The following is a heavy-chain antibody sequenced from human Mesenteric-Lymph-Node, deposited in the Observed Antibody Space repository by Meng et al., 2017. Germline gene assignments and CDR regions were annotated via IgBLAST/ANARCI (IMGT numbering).Heavy chain of an antibody. J-gene: IGHJ4*02. D-gene: IGHD1-26*01. CDR3: ARAGIHSGSYYPLDY. CDR2: IYSSGST. CDR1: GDSISSYY. V-gene: IGHV4-4*07. Sequence: SETLSLTCTVSGDSISSYYWNWIRQPAGKGLEWIGRIYSSGSTNYNPSLKSRVTVSVDTSKNHFSLKLSSVTAADTALYYCARAGIHSGSYYPLDYWGQGTLVTVSS.